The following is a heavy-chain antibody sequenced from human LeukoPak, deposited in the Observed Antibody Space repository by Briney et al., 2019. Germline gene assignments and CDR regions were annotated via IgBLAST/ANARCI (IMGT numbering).Heavy chain of an antibody. CDR1: GFTFTTYW. D-gene: IGHD1-14*01. Sequence: GGSLRLSCAASGFTFTTYWMTWVRQAPGKGLEWLADINEDGTRKQYVDSVKGRFTISRDNAKNSVYLEMSNLRAEDTAVYCCARPPNRILDIWGQGTMVTVSS. V-gene: IGHV3-7*05. J-gene: IGHJ3*02. CDR3: ARPPNRILDI. CDR2: INEDGTRK.